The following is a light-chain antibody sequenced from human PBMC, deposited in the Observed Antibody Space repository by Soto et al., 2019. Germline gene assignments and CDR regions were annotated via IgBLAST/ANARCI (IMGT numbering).Light chain of an antibody. V-gene: IGLV1-47*02. CDR3: AAWDDSLSGRV. Sequence: QSVLTQPPSASGTPGQRVTMSCSGSGSNIGPNYVYWFQQFPGTAPKLLIYNNDQRPSGVPDRFSCSKSGTSASLDISGLRSEDEADYYCAAWDDSLSGRVFGGGTKLTVL. J-gene: IGLJ3*02. CDR2: NND. CDR1: GSNIGPNY.